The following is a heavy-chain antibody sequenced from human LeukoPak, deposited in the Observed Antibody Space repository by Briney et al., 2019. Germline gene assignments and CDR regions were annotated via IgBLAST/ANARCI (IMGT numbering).Heavy chain of an antibody. J-gene: IGHJ4*02. CDR2: IYYSGST. V-gene: IGHV4-39*01. CDR1: GGSISSSSYY. Sequence: SETLSLTCTVSGGSISSSSYYWGWIRQPPGTGLEWIGSIYYSGSTYYNPSLKSRVTISVDTSKNQFSLKLSSVTAADTAVYYCARGGCSSTSCYPGGAKFDYWGQGTLVTVSS. CDR3: ARGGCSSTSCYPGGAKFDY. D-gene: IGHD2-2*01.